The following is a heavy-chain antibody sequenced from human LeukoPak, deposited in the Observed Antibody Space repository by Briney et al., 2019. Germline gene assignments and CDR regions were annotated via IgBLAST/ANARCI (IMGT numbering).Heavy chain of an antibody. D-gene: IGHD1-14*01. Sequence: GGSLRLSCAASGFTFSSYWMSWVRQAPGKGLEWVANIKQDGSEKYYVDSVKGRFTISRDNAKNSLYLQMNSLRAEDTAVYYCARESGLIRYDYYYYGMDVWGQGTTVTVSS. CDR2: IKQDGSEK. V-gene: IGHV3-7*01. CDR1: GFTFSSYW. J-gene: IGHJ6*02. CDR3: ARESGLIRYDYYYYGMDV.